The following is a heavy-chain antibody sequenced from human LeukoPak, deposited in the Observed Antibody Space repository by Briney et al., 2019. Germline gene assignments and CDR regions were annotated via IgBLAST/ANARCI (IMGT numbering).Heavy chain of an antibody. V-gene: IGHV3-30-3*01. CDR3: ARDRVSGSYYTGYFDY. J-gene: IGHJ4*02. D-gene: IGHD1-26*01. CDR1: GFTFSSYA. Sequence: GGSLRLSCAASGFTFSSYAMHWVRQAPGKGLEWVAVISYDGSNKYYADSVKGRFTISRDNSKNTLYLQMNSLRAEDTAVYYCARDRVSGSYYTGYFDYWGQGTLVTVSS. CDR2: ISYDGSNK.